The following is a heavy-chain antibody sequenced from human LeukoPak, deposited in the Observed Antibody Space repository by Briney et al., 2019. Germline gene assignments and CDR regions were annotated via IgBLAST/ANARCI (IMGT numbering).Heavy chain of an antibody. CDR1: GFTFDSYS. Sequence: GGSLRLSCAASGFTFDSYSMNWVRQAPGKGLEWVSSITSSSNYIYYADSVKGRFTISRDNAKNSLYLQMNSLRAEDTAVYYCARVYSSSWYRHDYWGQGTLVTVSS. V-gene: IGHV3-21*01. J-gene: IGHJ4*02. D-gene: IGHD6-13*01. CDR2: ITSSSNYI. CDR3: ARVYSSSWYRHDY.